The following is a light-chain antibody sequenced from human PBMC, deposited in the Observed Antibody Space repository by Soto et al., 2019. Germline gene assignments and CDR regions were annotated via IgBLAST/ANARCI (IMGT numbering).Light chain of an antibody. CDR3: QQRSNFWT. Sequence: EIVLTQSPATLSLSPGERGTLSCRASQSVSSYLAWYQQKPGQAPRLLIYDASNRATGIPARFSGSGSGTDFTLTISSLEPEDFAVYYCQQRSNFWTFGQGTKVEIK. J-gene: IGKJ1*01. CDR1: QSVSSY. CDR2: DAS. V-gene: IGKV3-11*01.